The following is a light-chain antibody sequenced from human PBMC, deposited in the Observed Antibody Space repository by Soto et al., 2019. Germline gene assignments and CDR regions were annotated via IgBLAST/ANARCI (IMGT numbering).Light chain of an antibody. V-gene: IGKV3-15*01. CDR2: GAS. CDR3: QQYNNWPPYT. CDR1: QSLNTN. Sequence: EVVMTQSPVTLSVSPGERATLSCRASQSLNTNLGWYKQKPGQAPKLLIYGASTRATGTPARFSGSGSGTEFTLTISSLQSEDFAVYYCQQYNNWPPYTFGQGTKVDIK. J-gene: IGKJ2*01.